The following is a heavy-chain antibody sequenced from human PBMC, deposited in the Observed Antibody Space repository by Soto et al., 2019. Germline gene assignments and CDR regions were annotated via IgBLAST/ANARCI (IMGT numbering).Heavy chain of an antibody. CDR1: GYTFTSYG. Sequence: QVQLVQSGAEVKKPGASVKVSCKASGYTFTSYGISWVRQAPGQGLEWMGWISAYNGNTNYAQKLQGRVTMTTDTSTSTAYMERRSLRSDDTAVYYCARDDVTMVRGVRIDYWGEGTLVTVSS. V-gene: IGHV1-18*01. J-gene: IGHJ4*02. D-gene: IGHD3-10*01. CDR3: ARDDVTMVRGVRIDY. CDR2: ISAYNGNT.